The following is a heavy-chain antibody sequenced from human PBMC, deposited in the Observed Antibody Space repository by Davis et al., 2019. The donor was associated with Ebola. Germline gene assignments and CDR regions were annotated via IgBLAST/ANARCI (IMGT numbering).Heavy chain of an antibody. CDR3: ARRRGYSGYDDAFDI. CDR1: GYTFTGYY. Sequence: AASVKVSCKASGYTFTGYYMHWVRQAPGQGLEWMGWINPNSGGTNYAQKFQGWVTMTRDTSISTAYMELSRLRSDDTAVYYCARRRGYSGYDDAFDIWGQGTMVTVSS. J-gene: IGHJ3*02. D-gene: IGHD5-12*01. V-gene: IGHV1-2*04. CDR2: INPNSGGT.